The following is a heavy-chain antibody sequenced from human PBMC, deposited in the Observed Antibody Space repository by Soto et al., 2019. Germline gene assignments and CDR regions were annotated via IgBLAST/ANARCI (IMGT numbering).Heavy chain of an antibody. V-gene: IGHV1-8*01. CDR1: GYTFTSYD. CDR3: VGGSDYYYYYGMDV. CDR2: MNPNSGNT. J-gene: IGHJ6*02. Sequence: QVQLVQSGAEVKKPGASVKVSCKASGYTFTSYDINWVRQATGQGLEWMGWMNPNSGNTGDAQKCQSRVTMTSNTSRSRAYMELSSLRSEDTDVYYGVGGSDYYYYYGMDVWGQGTTVTVS.